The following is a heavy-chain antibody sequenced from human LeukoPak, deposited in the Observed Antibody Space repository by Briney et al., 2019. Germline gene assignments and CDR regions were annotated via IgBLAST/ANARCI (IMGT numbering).Heavy chain of an antibody. V-gene: IGHV3-23*01. CDR2: ISGSGGST. Sequence: GGSLRLSCAASGFTFSSYGMSWVRQAPGKGLEWVSAISGSGGSTYYADSVKGRFTISRDNSKNTLYLQMNSLRAEDTAVYYCAKGMAAAGTTAQIFDYWGQGTLVTVSS. J-gene: IGHJ4*02. CDR3: AKGMAAAGTTAQIFDY. CDR1: GFTFSSYG. D-gene: IGHD6-13*01.